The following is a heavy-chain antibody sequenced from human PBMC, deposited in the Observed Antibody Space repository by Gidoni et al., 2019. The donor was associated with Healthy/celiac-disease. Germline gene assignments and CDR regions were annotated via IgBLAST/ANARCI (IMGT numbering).Heavy chain of an antibody. V-gene: IGHV3-15*01. CDR1: GFTFSNAW. CDR3: TTYMVQGVIPYYYYYYYMDV. Sequence: EVQLVESGGGLVKPGGSLRLSCVASGFTFSNAWMSWVRQDPGKGLEWVCRIKSKTYGWTTDYAAHVKGRFTISRDDSKNTLYLQMNSLKTEDTSVYYCTTYMVQGVIPYYYYYYYMDVWGKGTTVTVSS. J-gene: IGHJ6*03. CDR2: IKSKTYGWTT. D-gene: IGHD3-10*01.